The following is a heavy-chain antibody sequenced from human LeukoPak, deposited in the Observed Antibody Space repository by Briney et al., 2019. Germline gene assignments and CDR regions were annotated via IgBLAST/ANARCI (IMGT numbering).Heavy chain of an antibody. CDR3: ARVVIVVVPAAPGCNNWFVP. J-gene: IGHJ5*02. D-gene: IGHD2-2*01. V-gene: IGHV4-31*03. CDR2: IYYRGST. Sequence: SETLSLTCTVSAASISSGGYYWSWLRQHPGKGLDWIVYIYYRGSTYYNPSHKSRVTISVDTSKNQFSLMLSSVTAADTAVYYCARVVIVVVPAAPGCNNWFVPWGRGTLVTVSS. CDR1: AASISSGGYY.